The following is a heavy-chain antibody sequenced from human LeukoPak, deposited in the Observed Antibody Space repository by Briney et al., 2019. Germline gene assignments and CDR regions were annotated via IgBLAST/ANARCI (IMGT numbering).Heavy chain of an antibody. D-gene: IGHD6-13*01. CDR2: IYYSGST. J-gene: IGHJ4*02. CDR3: ARGLYWGSRTPNYFDY. V-gene: IGHV4-30-4*08. CDR1: GGSISSGDYY. Sequence: SETLSLTCTVSGGSISSGDYYWSWIRQPPGKGLEWIGYIYYSGSTYYNPSLKSRVTISVDTSKNQFSLKLSSVTAADTAVYYCARGLYWGSRTPNYFDYWGQGTLVTVSS.